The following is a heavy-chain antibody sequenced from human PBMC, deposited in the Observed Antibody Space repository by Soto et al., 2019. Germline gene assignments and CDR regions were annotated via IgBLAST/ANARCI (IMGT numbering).Heavy chain of an antibody. CDR1: GYTFTSYD. D-gene: IGHD3-3*01. Sequence: ASVKVSCKASGYTFTSYDINWLRQATGQGLEWMGWMNPNSGNTGYAQKFQGRVTMTRNTSISTAYMELSSLRSEDTAVYYCARDHYYDFWSGYGYYYYYGMDVWGQGTTVTVSS. J-gene: IGHJ6*02. CDR2: MNPNSGNT. V-gene: IGHV1-8*01. CDR3: ARDHYYDFWSGYGYYYYYGMDV.